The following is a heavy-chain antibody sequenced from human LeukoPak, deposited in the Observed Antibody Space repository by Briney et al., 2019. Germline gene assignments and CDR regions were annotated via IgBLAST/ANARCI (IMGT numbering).Heavy chain of an antibody. Sequence: SETLSLTCTVSGGSISSSSYYWGWIRQPPGKGLEWIGSIYYSGSTYYNPSLKSRVTISVDTSKNQFSLKLSSVTAADTAVYYCASLGACDFWDVWGKGTTVTVSS. CDR2: IYYSGST. D-gene: IGHD3-3*01. CDR1: GGSISSSSYY. V-gene: IGHV4-39*07. J-gene: IGHJ6*04. CDR3: ASLGACDFWDV.